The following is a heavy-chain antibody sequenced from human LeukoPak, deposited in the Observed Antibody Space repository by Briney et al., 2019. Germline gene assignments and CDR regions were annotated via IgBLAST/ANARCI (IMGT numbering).Heavy chain of an antibody. CDR2: ISGSGGST. D-gene: IGHD4-11*01. J-gene: IGHJ4*02. V-gene: IGHV3-23*01. CDR1: GFTFSSYA. CDR3: AKGDYSNYVRSYFDY. Sequence: GGSLRLSCAASGFTFSSYAMNWVRQAPGKGLEWVSAISGSGGSTYYADSVKGRFTISRDNSKNTLYPQMNSLRAEDTAVHYCAKGDYSNYVRSYFDYWGQGALVTVSS.